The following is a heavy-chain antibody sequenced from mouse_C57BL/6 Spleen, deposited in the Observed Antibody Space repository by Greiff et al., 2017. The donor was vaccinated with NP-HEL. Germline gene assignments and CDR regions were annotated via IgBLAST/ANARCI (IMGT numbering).Heavy chain of an antibody. CDR3: TRGDYGGSFAY. CDR1: GFTFSSYA. Sequence: EVMLVESGEGLVKPGGSLKLSCAASGFTFSSYAMSWVRQTPEKRLEWVAYISSGGDYIYYADTVKGRFTISRDNARNTLYLQMSSLKSEDTAMYYCTRGDYGGSFAYWGQGTLVTVSA. D-gene: IGHD2-4*01. CDR2: ISSGGDYI. V-gene: IGHV5-9-1*02. J-gene: IGHJ3*01.